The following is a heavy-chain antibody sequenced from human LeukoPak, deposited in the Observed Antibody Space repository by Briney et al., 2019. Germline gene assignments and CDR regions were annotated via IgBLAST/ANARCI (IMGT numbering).Heavy chain of an antibody. CDR2: ISPYNGNT. CDR1: GYTFSSYG. V-gene: IGHV1-18*01. J-gene: IGHJ6*03. Sequence: ASVRVSCKASGYTFSSYGITWVRQAPGQGLEWMGWISPYNGNTKYAQKLQGRVTMTTDTSTTTAYMELRSLRSDDTAVYYCARGDCDGGSCYSRYYYYYYMDVWGKGTTVTVSS. CDR3: ARGDCDGGSCYSRYYYYYYMDV. D-gene: IGHD2-15*01.